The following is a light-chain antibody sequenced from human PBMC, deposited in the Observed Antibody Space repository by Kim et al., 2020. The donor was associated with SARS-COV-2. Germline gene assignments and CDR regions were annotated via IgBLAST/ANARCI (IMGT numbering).Light chain of an antibody. J-gene: IGKJ2*01. Sequence: SVSPGERAPLFCRASQRISSHLAWYQKKPGQPPRLFVYGVSTRATDIPARFSGSGSATEFTLTISSLQSEDFAVYYCQQYNNWPYTFGQGTKLEI. CDR3: QQYNNWPYT. CDR1: QRISSH. V-gene: IGKV3-15*01. CDR2: GVS.